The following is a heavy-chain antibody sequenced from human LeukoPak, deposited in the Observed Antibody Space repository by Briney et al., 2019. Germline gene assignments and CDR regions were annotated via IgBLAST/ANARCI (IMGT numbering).Heavy chain of an antibody. J-gene: IGHJ6*04. CDR1: GFTFSSFG. D-gene: IGHD3-10*02. CDR3: AELGITMIGGV. V-gene: IGHV3-23*01. Sequence: GGSLRLSCGASGFTFSSFGMSWVRQAPGKGLEWVSGISGSGDNTYYADSVKGRFTISRDNAKNSLYLQMNSLRAEDTAVYYCAELGITMIGGVWGKGTTVTISS. CDR2: ISGSGDNT.